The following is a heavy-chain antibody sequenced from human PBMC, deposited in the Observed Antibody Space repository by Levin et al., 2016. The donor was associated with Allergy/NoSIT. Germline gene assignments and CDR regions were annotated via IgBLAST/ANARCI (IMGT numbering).Heavy chain of an antibody. J-gene: IGHJ3*02. CDR3: ARAWGYCSTPNCYTRGLEDAFDI. CDR1: GFTFSTLA. Sequence: GGSLRLSCAASGFTFSTLAYTGSARLLAGGLEWVAVVWRDDSKQYYADSVKGRFTVSKDNSRNVVYLQMSSLRADDTAVYYCARAWGYCSTPNCYTRGLEDAFDIWGQGTAVTVSS. CDR2: VWRDDSKQ. D-gene: IGHD2-2*02. V-gene: IGHV3-33*01.